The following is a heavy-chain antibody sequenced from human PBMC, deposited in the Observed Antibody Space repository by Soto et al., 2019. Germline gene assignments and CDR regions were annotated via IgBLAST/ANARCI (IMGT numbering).Heavy chain of an antibody. CDR3: ASNYGSEYRAFDS. V-gene: IGHV1-69*02. J-gene: IGHJ4*02. CDR2: VNPILSMS. Sequence: QVQLVQSGAEVKSAGSSVKVSCKASGDTFNFYSINWVRQAPGLGLEWVGRVNPILSMSNYAQSFQGRVTMTADKSTGTAYMDRSSLHSEDTPIYYCASNYGSEYRAFDSGGQGALGTVSS. D-gene: IGHD3-10*01. CDR1: GDTFNFYS.